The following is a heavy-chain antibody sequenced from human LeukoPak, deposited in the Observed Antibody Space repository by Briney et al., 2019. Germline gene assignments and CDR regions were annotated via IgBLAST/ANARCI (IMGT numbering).Heavy chain of an antibody. CDR1: GYTFTSYY. D-gene: IGHD6-13*01. CDR3: ATDVCSSSWYNY. J-gene: IGHJ4*02. Sequence: ASVKVSCKASGYTFTSYYMHWVRQAPGQGLEWMGIINPSGGSTSYAQKFQGRVTMTEDTSTDTAYMELSSLRSEDTAVYYCATDVCSSSWYNYWGQGTLVTVSS. V-gene: IGHV1-46*01. CDR2: INPSGGST.